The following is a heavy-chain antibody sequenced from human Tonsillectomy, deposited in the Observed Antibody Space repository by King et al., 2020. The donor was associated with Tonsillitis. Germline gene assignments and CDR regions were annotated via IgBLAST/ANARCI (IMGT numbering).Heavy chain of an antibody. Sequence: QLVQSGAEVKKPGASVKVSCKASGYTFSTYGISWVRQPPGQGLEWMGWISAYNRNTKYAHNLQGRVTMTTDTSTSTAYMGLRRLRPDDPAVYYCAGDGLSQRLYHYDDLDIWGQGTMVTVSS. D-gene: IGHD2-2*02. CDR1: GYTFSTYG. J-gene: IGHJ3*02. CDR3: AGDGLSQRLYHYDDLDI. V-gene: IGHV1-18*01. CDR2: ISAYNRNT.